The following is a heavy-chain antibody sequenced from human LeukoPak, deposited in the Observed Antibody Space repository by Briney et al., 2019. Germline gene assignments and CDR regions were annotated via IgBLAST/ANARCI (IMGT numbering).Heavy chain of an antibody. D-gene: IGHD4-23*01. J-gene: IGHJ4*02. CDR2: INPSGGST. CDR1: GYIFTSYY. Sequence: GASVKVSCKASGYIFTSYYMHWVRQAPEQGLEWMGIINPSGGSTIYAQKFQGRVTMTRDTSTSTVYMELRSLRSEDTAVYYCARDPIGNGYWGQGTLVTVSS. CDR3: ARDPIGNGY. V-gene: IGHV1-46*01.